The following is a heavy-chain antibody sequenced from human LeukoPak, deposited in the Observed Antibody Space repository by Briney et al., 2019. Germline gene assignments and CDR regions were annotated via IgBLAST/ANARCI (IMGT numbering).Heavy chain of an antibody. CDR1: GGSISSSSYY. J-gene: IGHJ4*02. V-gene: IGHV4-39*07. Sequence: SETLSLTCTVSGGSISSSSYYWGWIRQPPGKGLEWIGSIYHSGSTYYNPSLKSRVTISVDTSKNQFSLKLSSVTAADTAVYYCARVITIFGVVIDYWGQGTLVTVSS. CDR2: IYHSGST. D-gene: IGHD3-3*01. CDR3: ARVITIFGVVIDY.